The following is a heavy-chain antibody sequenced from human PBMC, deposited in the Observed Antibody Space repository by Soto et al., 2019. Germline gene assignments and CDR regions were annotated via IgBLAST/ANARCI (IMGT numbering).Heavy chain of an antibody. CDR3: ARDAGPYGDPSYHYYGMDV. V-gene: IGHV4-31*03. CDR2: IYYSGST. D-gene: IGHD4-17*01. Sequence: SETLSLTCTVSGGSISSGGYYWSWIRQHPGKGLEWIGYIYYSGSTYYNPSLKSRVTISVDTSKNQFSLKLSSVTAADTAVYYCARDAGPYGDPSYHYYGMDVWGQGTTVTVSS. CDR1: GGSISSGGYY. J-gene: IGHJ6*02.